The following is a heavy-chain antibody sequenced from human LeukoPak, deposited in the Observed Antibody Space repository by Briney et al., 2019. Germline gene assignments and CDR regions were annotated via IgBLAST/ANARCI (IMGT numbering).Heavy chain of an antibody. J-gene: IGHJ4*02. CDR2: INPDSGDI. CDR3: AGVLVVGATGAGY. Sequence: ASVKVSCKASGYTFTGYYIHWVRQAPGQGLEWMGWINPDSGDINYAVKFQGRVTMTRDTSISTAYMELSRLRYDDTAVYYCAGVLVVGATGAGYWGQGALVTVSS. V-gene: IGHV1-2*02. D-gene: IGHD1-26*01. CDR1: GYTFTGYY.